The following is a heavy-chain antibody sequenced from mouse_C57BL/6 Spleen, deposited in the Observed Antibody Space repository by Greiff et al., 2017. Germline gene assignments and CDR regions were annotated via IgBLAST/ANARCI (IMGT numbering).Heavy chain of an antibody. J-gene: IGHJ2*01. CDR3: AGKGEDY. CDR2: IDPSDSYT. CDR1: GYTFTSYW. V-gene: IGHV1-69*01. Sequence: QVQLQQPGAELVKPGASVTLSCKASGYTFTSYWMHWVKQRPGQGLEWIGEIDPSDSYTNYNQKFKGKSTLTVDKSSRPVYLPLGSLRSEDSAVYYSAGKGEDYWGQGTTLTVSS.